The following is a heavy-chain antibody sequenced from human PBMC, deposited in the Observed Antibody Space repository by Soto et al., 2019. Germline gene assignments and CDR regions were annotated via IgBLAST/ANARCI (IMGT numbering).Heavy chain of an antibody. CDR2: ISGSGATT. CDR1: GFTFSSYA. V-gene: IGHV3-23*01. D-gene: IGHD1-20*01. CDR3: ATAKVYTWNPASFAY. J-gene: IGHJ4*02. Sequence: EVQLLDSGGDLVQPGGSLRLSWAASGFTFSSYAMSWVRQAPGKGLEWVSGISGSGATTFYADSVKGRFTISRDSSKNTLYLPMNRLRAEDTAVYYCATAKVYTWNPASFAYWGQGTLVTVSS.